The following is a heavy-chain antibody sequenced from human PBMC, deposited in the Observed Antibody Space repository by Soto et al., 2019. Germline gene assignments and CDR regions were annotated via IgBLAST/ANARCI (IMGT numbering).Heavy chain of an antibody. CDR2: IGGSGGST. V-gene: IGHV3-23*01. Sequence: EVQLLESGGGLVQPGGSLRLSCAASGFSFSSYAMNWVRQAPGKGLEWVSAIGGSGGSTYYADSVKGRFTISRDNSKNTLYLQMNSLRADDTAVYYCAKGAGSDSGRFWGQGTLVTVSS. CDR1: GFSFSSYA. CDR3: AKGAGSDSGRF. D-gene: IGHD3-10*01. J-gene: IGHJ4*02.